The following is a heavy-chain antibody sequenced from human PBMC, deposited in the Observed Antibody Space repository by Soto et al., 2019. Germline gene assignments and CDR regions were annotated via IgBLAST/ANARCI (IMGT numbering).Heavy chain of an antibody. D-gene: IGHD2-21*01. CDR3: ARGAFCGGAPGCRDMDV. CDR1: GYKFISHS. Sequence: QIQLVQSGGEVKKPGASVKVSCKSSGYKFISHSITWVRQAPGQGLEWMGCISAYNGNTNYAQKLQGRVTMTTDTSTNTAYMELRGLRSDDTAVYYCARGAFCGGAPGCRDMDVWGQGTTVTVSS. CDR2: ISAYNGNT. J-gene: IGHJ6*02. V-gene: IGHV1-18*01.